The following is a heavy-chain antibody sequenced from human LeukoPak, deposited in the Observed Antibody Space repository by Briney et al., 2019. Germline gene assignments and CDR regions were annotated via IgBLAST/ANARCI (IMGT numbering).Heavy chain of an antibody. V-gene: IGHV3-23*01. CDR1: GFTFGKYW. CDR2: IGGSGDNT. CDR3: AKLRSSSFWYYGMDV. Sequence: PGGSLRLSCVASGFTFGKYWMSWVRQAPGKGLEWVSVIGGSGDNTNYADSVKGRFTISRDNSKNTLYLQVNSLRADDSAVYYCAKLRSSSFWYYGMDVWGQGTTVTVSS. J-gene: IGHJ6*02. D-gene: IGHD6-6*01.